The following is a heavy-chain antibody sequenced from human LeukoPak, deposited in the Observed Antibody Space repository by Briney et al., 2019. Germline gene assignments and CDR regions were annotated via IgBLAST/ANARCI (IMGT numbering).Heavy chain of an antibody. Sequence: GGSLRLSCAASGFTVSSNYMSWVRQAPGKGLEWVSAISASGGTTYYTDSVKGRFTFSRDNSKNTLYLQMNSLRVEDTAVYYCAKRASGSDGYFDYWGQGTLVTVSS. J-gene: IGHJ4*02. CDR2: ISASGGTT. CDR1: GFTVSSNY. D-gene: IGHD5-12*01. CDR3: AKRASGSDGYFDY. V-gene: IGHV3-23*01.